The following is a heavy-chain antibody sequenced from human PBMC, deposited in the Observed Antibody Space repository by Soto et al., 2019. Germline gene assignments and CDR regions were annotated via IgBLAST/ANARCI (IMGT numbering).Heavy chain of an antibody. CDR1: GGSISSGGYY. Sequence: SETLSLTCTVSGGSISSGGYYWSWIRQHPGKGLEWIGYIYYSGSTYYNPSLKSRVTISVDTSKNQFSMKLSSVTAADTAVYYCARDPKKWVTQRTWYYGMDVWGQGTKVTVSS. CDR2: IYYSGST. CDR3: ARDPKKWVTQRTWYYGMDV. D-gene: IGHD1-26*01. J-gene: IGHJ6*02. V-gene: IGHV4-31*03.